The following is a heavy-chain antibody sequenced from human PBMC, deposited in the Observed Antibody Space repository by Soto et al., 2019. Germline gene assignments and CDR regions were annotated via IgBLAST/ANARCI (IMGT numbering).Heavy chain of an antibody. CDR1: GFNFNNYG. CDR3: AREDSIIIPAVSDF. Sequence: GGSLRLSCAVSGFNFNNYGINWVRQAPGKGREWVSSVSKSDYTYYSDSVKGRFTISRDNAKNSVSLQMNTLRAEDTAVYYCAREDSIIIPAVSDFWGQGTPVTVSS. J-gene: IGHJ4*02. CDR2: VSKSDYT. D-gene: IGHD2-2*01. V-gene: IGHV3-21*01.